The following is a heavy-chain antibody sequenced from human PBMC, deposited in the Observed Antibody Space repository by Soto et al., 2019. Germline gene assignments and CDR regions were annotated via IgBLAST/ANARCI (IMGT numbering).Heavy chain of an antibody. D-gene: IGHD6-6*01. J-gene: IGHJ5*02. CDR1: GFTFTSSA. CDR3: AAKSGSSIGWFDP. CDR2: IVVGSGNT. V-gene: IGHV1-58*01. Sequence: SVKVSCKASGFTFTSSAVQWVRQARGQRLEWIGWIVVGSGNTNYAQKFQERVTITWDMSTSTAYMELSSLRSEDTAVYYCAAKSGSSIGWFDPWGQGTLVTVSS.